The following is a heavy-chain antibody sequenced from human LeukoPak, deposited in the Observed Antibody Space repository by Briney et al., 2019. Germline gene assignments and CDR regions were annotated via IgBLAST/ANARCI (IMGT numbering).Heavy chain of an antibody. CDR2: ISAYNANT. CDR1: GYTFTNYG. V-gene: IGHV1-18*01. CDR3: ARADSSGYSLDENFDY. J-gene: IGHJ4*02. D-gene: IGHD3-22*01. Sequence: ASVKVSCKASGYTFTNYGISWVRQAPGQGLEWMGWISAYNANTNYAQKLQGRVTMTRDTSTNTAYMELRSLRSEDTAFYYCARADSSGYSLDENFDYWGQGTLVTVSS.